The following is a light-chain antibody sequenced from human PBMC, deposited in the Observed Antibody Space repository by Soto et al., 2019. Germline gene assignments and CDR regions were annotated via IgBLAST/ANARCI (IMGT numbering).Light chain of an antibody. J-gene: IGKJ1*01. Sequence: DIQVTQSPSTLSASVGARVTITRRASQSISTWLAWYQQTPGKAPKIMSFDASTLESGVPSTFRGSGSGTEFSLTISSLQPDDFETYYCQQYDSFSVTFGQGTKVDIK. V-gene: IGKV1-5*01. CDR2: DAS. CDR1: QSISTW. CDR3: QQYDSFSVT.